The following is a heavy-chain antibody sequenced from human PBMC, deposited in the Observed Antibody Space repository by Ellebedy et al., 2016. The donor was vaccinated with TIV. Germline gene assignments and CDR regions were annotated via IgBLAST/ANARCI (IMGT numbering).Heavy chain of an antibody. CDR3: ARGPPKRDVPLDLDW. CDR2: IIPIVGIT. J-gene: IGHJ4*02. D-gene: IGHD2-2*01. V-gene: IGHV1-69*04. CDR1: GRTLSSSG. Sequence: AASVKVSCKASGRTLSSSGFSWVRQAPGQGLEWMGRIIPIVGITIYAQKFQDRVTMTADNSSSTVYMEMSSLRSEDTAVYYCARGPPKRDVPLDLDWWGQGTLVIVSS.